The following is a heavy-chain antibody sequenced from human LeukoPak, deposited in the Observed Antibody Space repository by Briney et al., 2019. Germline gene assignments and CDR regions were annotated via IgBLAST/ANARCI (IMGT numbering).Heavy chain of an antibody. Sequence: GGSLRLSCAASRFTFSDYYMVWIRQAPGKGLEWVSYISNSGSSTKYADSVKGRFTISRDNAKNSPSLQMNSVRPEDTAVYYCARADRTSWFDYWGQGTLVTVSS. J-gene: IGHJ4*02. CDR1: RFTFSDYY. D-gene: IGHD2-2*01. CDR2: ISNSGSST. CDR3: ARADRTSWFDY. V-gene: IGHV3-11*05.